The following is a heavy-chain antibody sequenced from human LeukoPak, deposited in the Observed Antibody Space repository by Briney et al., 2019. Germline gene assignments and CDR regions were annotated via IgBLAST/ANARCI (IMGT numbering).Heavy chain of an antibody. D-gene: IGHD2-2*01. CDR3: ARDPYEERQYCCGTSCDC. J-gene: IGHJ4*02. Sequence: SGGSLRLSCAASGFTFISYNMNWVRQAPGKGLEWVSSTSSNSRNIYYVDSVKGRFTISRDNAENALYLQMNSLRAEDTAVYYCARDPYEERQYCCGTSCDCWGRGTLVTVSS. CDR1: GFTFISYN. CDR2: TSSNSRNI. V-gene: IGHV3-21*01.